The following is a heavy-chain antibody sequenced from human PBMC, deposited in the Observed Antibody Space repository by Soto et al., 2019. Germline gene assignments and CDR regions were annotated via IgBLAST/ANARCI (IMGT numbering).Heavy chain of an antibody. CDR2: IYYSGST. J-gene: IGHJ4*02. D-gene: IGHD6-13*01. V-gene: IGHV4-59*01. CDR1: GGSISSYY. CDR3: ARVLAAGTRAFDY. Sequence: PSETLSLTCTVSGGSISSYYWSWIRQPPGKGLEWIGYIYYSGSTSYNPSLKSRVTISVDTSKNQFSLKLSSVTAADTAVYYCARVLAAGTRAFDYWGQGTLVTVSS.